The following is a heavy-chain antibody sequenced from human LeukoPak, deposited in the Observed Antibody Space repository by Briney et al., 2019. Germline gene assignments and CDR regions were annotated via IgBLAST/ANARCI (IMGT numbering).Heavy chain of an antibody. CDR1: GGTFSSYA. V-gene: IGHV1-69*01. J-gene: IGHJ6*02. CDR3: ARPVIAEAGTANYYYYGRDV. D-gene: IGHD6-13*01. Sequence: SVKVSCKASGGTFSSYAISWVRQAPGQGLEWMGGIIPIFGTANYAQKFQGRVTITADESTSTAYMELSSLRSEDTAVYYCARPVIAEAGTANYYYYGRDVGGQGPTVTVS. CDR2: IIPIFGTA.